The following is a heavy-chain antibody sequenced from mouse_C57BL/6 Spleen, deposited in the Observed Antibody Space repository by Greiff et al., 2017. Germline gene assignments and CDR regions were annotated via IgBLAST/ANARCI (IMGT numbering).Heavy chain of an antibody. CDR3: ARRGSSGPMDY. CDR2: IYPGSGNT. Sequence: VQGVESGAELVRPGASVKLSCKASGYTFTDYYINWVKQRPGQGLEWIARIYPGSGNTYYNEKFKGKATLTAEKSSSTAYMQLSSLTSEDSAVYFCARRGSSGPMDYWGQGTSVTVSS. J-gene: IGHJ4*01. D-gene: IGHD3-2*02. V-gene: IGHV1-76*01. CDR1: GYTFTDYY.